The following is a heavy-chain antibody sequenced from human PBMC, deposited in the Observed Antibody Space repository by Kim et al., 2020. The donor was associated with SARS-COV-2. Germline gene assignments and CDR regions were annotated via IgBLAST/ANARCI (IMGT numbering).Heavy chain of an antibody. Sequence: GGSLRLSCAASGFTFSDYYMSWIRQAPGKGLEWVSYISSSSSYTNYADSVKGRFTISRDNAKNSLYLQMNSLRAEDTAVYYCARPKWSGSYYRLMDVWGQGTTVTVSS. V-gene: IGHV3-11*06. CDR3: ARPKWSGSYYRLMDV. D-gene: IGHD1-26*01. CDR2: ISSSSSYT. CDR1: GFTFSDYY. J-gene: IGHJ6*02.